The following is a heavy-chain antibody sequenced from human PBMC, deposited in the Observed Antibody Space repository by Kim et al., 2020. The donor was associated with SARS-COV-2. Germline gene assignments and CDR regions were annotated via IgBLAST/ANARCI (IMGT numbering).Heavy chain of an antibody. D-gene: IGHD3-3*01. J-gene: IGHJ6*03. CDR3: ARVEGIFGVVSPMDV. V-gene: IGHV3-7*03. Sequence: DAVNGRFTISSDNAKNSLYLQMNSVRAEDTAVYYCARVEGIFGVVSPMDVWGKGTTVTVSS.